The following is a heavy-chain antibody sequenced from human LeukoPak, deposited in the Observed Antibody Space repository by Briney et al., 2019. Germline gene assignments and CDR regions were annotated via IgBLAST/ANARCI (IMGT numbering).Heavy chain of an antibody. V-gene: IGHV4-39*01. CDR2: IYYSGST. D-gene: IGHD6-19*01. CDR1: GGSISSSYY. Sequence: SETLSLTCSVSGGSISSSYYWGWIRQPPGKGLEWIGSIYYSGSTYYNPSLKSRVTISVDRSKNQFSLKLSSVTATDTAVYYCARGWDSGWSSRGRLGFAFDIWGQGTMVTVSS. J-gene: IGHJ3*02. CDR3: ARGWDSGWSSRGRLGFAFDI.